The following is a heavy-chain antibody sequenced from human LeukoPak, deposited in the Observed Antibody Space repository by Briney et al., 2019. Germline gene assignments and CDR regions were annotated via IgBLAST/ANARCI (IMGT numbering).Heavy chain of an antibody. CDR2: ISGSGGST. D-gene: IGHD3-22*01. V-gene: IGHV3-23*01. Sequence: GGSLRLSCAASGFTFSSYAMSWVRQAPGKGLEWVSAISGSGGSTYYADSVKGRFTISRDNSKNTLYPQMNSLRAEDTAVYYCAKSPYYYDSKNYYGMDVWGQGTTVTVSS. CDR3: AKSPYYYDSKNYYGMDV. CDR1: GFTFSSYA. J-gene: IGHJ6*02.